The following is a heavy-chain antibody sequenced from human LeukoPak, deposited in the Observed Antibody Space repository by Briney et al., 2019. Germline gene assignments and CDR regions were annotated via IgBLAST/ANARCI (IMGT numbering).Heavy chain of an antibody. CDR3: ARDSLRTAIAMAGGNWFDP. V-gene: IGHV1-46*01. D-gene: IGHD6-19*01. CDR2: INPSGGST. CDR1: GYTFTDYH. Sequence: ASVKVSCKASGYTFTDYHMHWVRQAPGQGLEWTGIINPSGGSTTYAEKFQGRVTMTRDTSTSTVYMELTSLRSEDTAVYYCARDSLRTAIAMAGGNWFDPWGQGTLVTVSP. J-gene: IGHJ5*02.